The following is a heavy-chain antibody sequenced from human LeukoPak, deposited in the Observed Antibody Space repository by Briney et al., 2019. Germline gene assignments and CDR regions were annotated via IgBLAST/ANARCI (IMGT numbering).Heavy chain of an antibody. V-gene: IGHV3-23*01. J-gene: IGHJ4*02. CDR3: AKDVSGWPRYYFDY. CDR2: ISDGGGST. Sequence: GGSLRLSCAASGFTFTSYAMGWVRQAPGKGLEWVSSISDGGGSTYYADSVKGRFTLSRDNSKNTLYLQMNSLRAEDTAVYYCAKDVSGWPRYYFDYWCQGTLVTVSS. CDR1: GFTFTSYA. D-gene: IGHD6-19*01.